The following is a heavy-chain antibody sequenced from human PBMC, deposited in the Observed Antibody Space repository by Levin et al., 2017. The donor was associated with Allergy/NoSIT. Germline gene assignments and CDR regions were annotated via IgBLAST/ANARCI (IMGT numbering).Heavy chain of an antibody. J-gene: IGHJ4*02. Sequence: GESLKISCAASGFTFSSYAMSWVRQAPGKGLAWVSAISGSGGYTYYADSVKGRFTISRDNSKNTLYLQMNSLRAEDTAVYYCARDDSGYDSWGGPFGYWGQGALVTVSS. CDR1: GFTFSSYA. V-gene: IGHV3-23*01. CDR2: ISGSGGYT. D-gene: IGHD5-12*01. CDR3: ARDDSGYDSWGGPFGY.